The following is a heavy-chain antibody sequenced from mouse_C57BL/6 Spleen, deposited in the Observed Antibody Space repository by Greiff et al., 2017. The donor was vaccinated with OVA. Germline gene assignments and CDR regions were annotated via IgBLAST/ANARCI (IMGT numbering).Heavy chain of an antibody. V-gene: IGHV1-64*01. D-gene: IGHD4-1*01. Sequence: QVQLQQSGAELVKPGASVKLSCKASGYTFTSYWMHWVKQRPGQGLEWIGMIHPNSGNTYYNEKFKGKATLTAEKSSSTAYMQLSSLTSEDSAVYFCAREGETGTFDYWGQGTTLTVSS. CDR3: AREGETGTFDY. CDR2: IHPNSGNT. J-gene: IGHJ2*01. CDR1: GYTFTSYW.